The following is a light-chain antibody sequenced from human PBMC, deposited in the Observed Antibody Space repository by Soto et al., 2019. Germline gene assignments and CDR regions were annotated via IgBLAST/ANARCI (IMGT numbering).Light chain of an antibody. CDR1: QSISTW. J-gene: IGKJ2*01. Sequence: DIQMTQSPSTLSASVGDRVTITCRASQSISTWLAWYQQKTGKAPKLLIYDASRLESGVPSRFRGSGSGTDFALTINSLQPDDFATYYCQQYNAYSSFGQGTKVDIK. CDR3: QQYNAYSS. V-gene: IGKV1-5*01. CDR2: DAS.